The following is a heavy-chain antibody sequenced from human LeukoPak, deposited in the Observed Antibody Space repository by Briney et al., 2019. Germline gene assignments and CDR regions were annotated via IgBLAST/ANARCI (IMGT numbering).Heavy chain of an antibody. CDR1: GFTFSSYW. V-gene: IGHV3-7*01. CDR3: ARDPLGYDFWSGYYPL. D-gene: IGHD3-3*01. CDR2: IKQDGSEK. Sequence: GGSLRLFCAASGFTFSSYWMSWVRQAAGKGLEWVANIKQDGSEKYYVDSVKGRFTISRDNAKNSLYLQMNSLRAEDTAVYYCARDPLGYDFWSGYYPLWGQGTLVTVSS. J-gene: IGHJ4*02.